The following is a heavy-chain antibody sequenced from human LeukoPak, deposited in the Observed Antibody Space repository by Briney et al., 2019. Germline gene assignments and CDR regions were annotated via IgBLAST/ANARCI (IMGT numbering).Heavy chain of an antibody. CDR1: GFTFSGYW. V-gene: IGHV3-7*04. Sequence: GGSLRLSCAASGFTFSGYWMNWVRQAPGKGLEWVANIRQDGSEKYYVDSVKGRFTISRDNAMNSLYLQMNNLRAEDTALYYCARGPRTTVPLDYWGQGTLVTVSS. J-gene: IGHJ4*02. CDR3: ARGPRTTVPLDY. CDR2: IRQDGSEK. D-gene: IGHD4-17*01.